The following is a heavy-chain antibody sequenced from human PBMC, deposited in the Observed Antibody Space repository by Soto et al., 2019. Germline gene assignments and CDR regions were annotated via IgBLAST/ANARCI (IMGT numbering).Heavy chain of an antibody. CDR2: IYYSGST. J-gene: IGHJ6*02. V-gene: IGHV4-59*08. CDR3: ARQGDYYDSSGYYPAYYYGMDV. D-gene: IGHD3-22*01. Sequence: SETLSLTCTVSGASISSYYWSWIRQPPGKGLEWIGYIYYSGSTNYNPSLKSRVTISVDTSKNQFSLKLSSVTAADTAVYYCARQGDYYDSSGYYPAYYYGMDVWGQGTTVSVSS. CDR1: GASISSYY.